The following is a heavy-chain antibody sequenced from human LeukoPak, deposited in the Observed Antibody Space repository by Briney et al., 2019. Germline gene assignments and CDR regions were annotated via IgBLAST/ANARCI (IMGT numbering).Heavy chain of an antibody. CDR2: IYYSGST. D-gene: IGHD5-12*01. V-gene: IGHV4-31*03. Sequence: SETLSLTCTVSGVSISSGGYDWRWLRQQPGKGLEWIGYIYYSGSTYYNPSLKSRVTISVDTSKNQFSLKLSSVTAADTAVYYCARDGGSGYDSMVIDYWGQGTLVTVSS. J-gene: IGHJ4*02. CDR3: ARDGGSGYDSMVIDY. CDR1: GVSISSGGYD.